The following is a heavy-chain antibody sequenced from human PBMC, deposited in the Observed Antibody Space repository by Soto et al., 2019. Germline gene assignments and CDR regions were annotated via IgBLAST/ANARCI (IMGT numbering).Heavy chain of an antibody. CDR1: GFTLSSNG. CDR2: IWYDGSNK. Sequence: PGGSLRLACAASGFTLSSNGMHWVRQAPGKGLEWVAVIWYDGSNKYYADSVKGRFTISRDNSKNTLYLQMNSLRAEDTAVYYCVRTDFYDSSGPHDFWGQGTLVTVSS. J-gene: IGHJ4*02. V-gene: IGHV3-33*01. CDR3: VRTDFYDSSGPHDF. D-gene: IGHD3-22*01.